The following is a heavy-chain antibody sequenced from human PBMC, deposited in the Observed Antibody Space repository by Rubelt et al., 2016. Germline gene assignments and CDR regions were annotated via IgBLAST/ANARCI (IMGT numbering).Heavy chain of an antibody. V-gene: IGHV4-59*01. Sequence: QVQLQESGPGLVKPSETLSLTCTVSGGSISSYYWSWIRQPPGKGLEWIGYIYYSGTTTYNPSIKSRVSISVGTAKNQFSRKLRSVTAADTAVYYCARDSISSGWYEGYWGQGTLVTVSS. CDR1: GGSISSYY. CDR3: ARDSISSGWYEGY. D-gene: IGHD6-19*01. J-gene: IGHJ4*02. CDR2: IYYSGTT.